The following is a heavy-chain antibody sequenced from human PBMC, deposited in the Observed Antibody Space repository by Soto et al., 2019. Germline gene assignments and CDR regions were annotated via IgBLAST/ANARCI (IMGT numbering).Heavy chain of an antibody. CDR2: ISGSGGST. CDR3: AKRKLMVRGVPRGYFDY. D-gene: IGHD3-10*01. J-gene: IGHJ4*02. CDR1: GFTFSSYA. V-gene: IGHV3-23*01. Sequence: EVQLLESGGGLVQPGGSLRLSCAASGFTFSSYAMSWVRQAPGKGLEWVSAISGSGGSTYYADSVKGRFTISRDNSKNTLYLQMNSLRAEDTAVYYCAKRKLMVRGVPRGYFDYWGQGTLVTVSS.